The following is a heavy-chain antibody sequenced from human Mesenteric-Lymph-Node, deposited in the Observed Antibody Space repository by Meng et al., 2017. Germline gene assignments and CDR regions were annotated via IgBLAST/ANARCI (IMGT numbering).Heavy chain of an antibody. CDR1: GGSISSSSYH. J-gene: IGHJ4*02. D-gene: IGHD6-19*01. CDR2: IYYSGST. CDR3: ARIAVAGTFDY. Sequence: QLQLQESGPGLVKPSETLSLTCTVSGGSISSSSYHWGWIRQPPGKGLEWIGSIYYSGSTYYNPSLKSRVTISVDTSKNQFSLKLSSVTAADTAVYYCARIAVAGTFDYWGQGTLVTVSS. V-gene: IGHV4-39*01.